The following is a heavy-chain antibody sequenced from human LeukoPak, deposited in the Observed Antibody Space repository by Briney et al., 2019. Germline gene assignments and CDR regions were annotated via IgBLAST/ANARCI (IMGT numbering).Heavy chain of an antibody. J-gene: IGHJ4*02. CDR1: GFTFSNYA. D-gene: IGHD2/OR15-2a*01. CDR3: TRLSGYYLFDY. Sequence: GGSLRLSCPASGFTFSNYAMTWVRQAPGKGLEWVSVITRDGNTHYADSVKGRFTISRDNSQSTVFLQMSSLRAEDTAVYYCTRLSGYYLFDYWGQGTLVTVSS. CDR2: ITRDGNT. V-gene: IGHV3-23*01.